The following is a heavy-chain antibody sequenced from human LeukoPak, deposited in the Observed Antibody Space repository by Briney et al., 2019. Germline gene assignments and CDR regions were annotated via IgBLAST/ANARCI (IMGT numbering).Heavy chain of an antibody. V-gene: IGHV3-7*03. D-gene: IGHD3-3*01. CDR3: ARDQYDTWSRRGNFDS. J-gene: IGHJ4*02. CDR1: GFTFGKYW. Sequence: GGSLRLSCVASGFTFGKYWMSWVRQAPGKGLEWVANIKLDGSEKNYVDSVKGRFTISRDNTKNSLYLQMNSLRVEGTAVFYCARDQYDTWSRRGNFDSWGQGTLVIVSS. CDR2: IKLDGSEK.